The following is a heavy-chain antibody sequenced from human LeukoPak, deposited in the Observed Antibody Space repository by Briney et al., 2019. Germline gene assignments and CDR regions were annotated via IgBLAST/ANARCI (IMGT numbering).Heavy chain of an antibody. V-gene: IGHV3-11*01. J-gene: IGHJ4*02. D-gene: IGHD4/OR15-4a*01. CDR2: ITSSGTTT. CDR3: ARDPHYGDPY. Sequence: PGGSLRLSCSASGFSFSDSYMSWFRLSPEKGLEWIAYITSSGTTTEYADSVKGRFTISRVNAKNPLYLQMNSLRPEDTAVYYCARDPHYGDPYWGQGTLVTVSS. CDR1: GFSFSDSY.